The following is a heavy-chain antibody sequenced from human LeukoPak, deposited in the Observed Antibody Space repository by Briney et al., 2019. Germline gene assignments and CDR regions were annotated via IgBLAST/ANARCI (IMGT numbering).Heavy chain of an antibody. Sequence: GGSLRLSCAASGFTFSDYWMSWVRQAPGKGLEWVANIKQDGGEKYYVDSVKGRFTISRDNAKNSLYLLMNSVRAEDTAVYYCARVRQLEHFDYWGQGTLVTASS. CDR2: IKQDGGEK. CDR1: GFTFSDYW. D-gene: IGHD6-13*01. CDR3: ARVRQLEHFDY. V-gene: IGHV3-7*01. J-gene: IGHJ4*02.